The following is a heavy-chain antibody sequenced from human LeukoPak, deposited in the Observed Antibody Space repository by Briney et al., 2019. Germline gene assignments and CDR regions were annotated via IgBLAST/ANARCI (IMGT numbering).Heavy chain of an antibody. CDR2: IYYSGST. V-gene: IGHV4-34*01. Sequence: SETLSLTCAVYGGSFSGYYWSWIRQPPGKGLEWIGYIYYSGSTNYNPSLKSRVTISVDTSKNQFSLKLSSVTAADTAVYYCARRDGIAAAGTPRFDYWGQGTLVTVSS. CDR3: ARRDGIAAAGTPRFDY. J-gene: IGHJ4*02. CDR1: GGSFSGYY. D-gene: IGHD6-13*01.